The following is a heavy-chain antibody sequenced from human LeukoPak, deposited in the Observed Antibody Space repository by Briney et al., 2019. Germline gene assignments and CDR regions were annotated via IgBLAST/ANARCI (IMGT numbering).Heavy chain of an antibody. CDR2: INPSTGDT. J-gene: IGHJ5*02. CDR3: VSAYDQ. V-gene: IGHV1-2*02. CDR1: GYRFTDSY. Sequence: ASVKVSCKASGYRFTDSYMHWVRQAPGQGFEWMGWINPSTGDTKYAKMFQGRVTLTTGASINTAYMELSGLRPADTAVYFCVSAYDQWGRGTLVTVSS.